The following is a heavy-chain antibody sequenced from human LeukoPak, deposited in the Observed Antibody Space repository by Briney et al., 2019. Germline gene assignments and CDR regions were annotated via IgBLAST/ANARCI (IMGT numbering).Heavy chain of an antibody. D-gene: IGHD2-15*01. CDR1: GGSISSYY. V-gene: IGHV4-59*01. CDR3: ARDGGYFNWFDP. Sequence: SETLSLTCTVSGGSISSYYWGWIRQPPGKGLEWIGYIYYSGSTNYNPSLKSRVTISVDTSKNQFSLKLSSVTAADTAVYYCARDGGYFNWFDPWGQGTLVTVSS. CDR2: IYYSGST. J-gene: IGHJ5*02.